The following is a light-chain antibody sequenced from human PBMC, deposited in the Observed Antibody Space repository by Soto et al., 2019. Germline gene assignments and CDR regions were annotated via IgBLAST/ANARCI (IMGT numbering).Light chain of an antibody. V-gene: IGLV1-44*01. CDR2: SNN. CDR1: RSNVGSDV. Sequence: QAVVTQPPSASGTPGQRVTISCSGSRSNVGSDVVNWYQQLPGTAPKILIYSNNQRPSGVPDRFSGSKSGTSASLAISGLQSDDEADYYCAAWDGSLNGWVFGGGTKLTVL. J-gene: IGLJ3*02. CDR3: AAWDGSLNGWV.